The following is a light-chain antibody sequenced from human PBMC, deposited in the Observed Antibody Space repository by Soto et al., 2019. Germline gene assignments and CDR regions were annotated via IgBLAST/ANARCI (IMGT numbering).Light chain of an antibody. CDR3: VLYMGSGIWV. Sequence: QAVVTQEPSFSVSPGRTVTLTCGLRSVSVTTSYYPSWYQQTPGQAPRTLIYSTNTRSSGVPDRFSGSILGNKAALTITGAQADDDSDYYCVLYMGSGIWVFGGGTKLIVL. CDR2: STN. V-gene: IGLV8-61*01. J-gene: IGLJ3*02. CDR1: SVSVTTSYY.